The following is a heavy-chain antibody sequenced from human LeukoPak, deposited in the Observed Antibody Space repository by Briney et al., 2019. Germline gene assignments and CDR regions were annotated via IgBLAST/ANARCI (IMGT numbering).Heavy chain of an antibody. CDR3: ARDIRSSSASPAFDY. V-gene: IGHV3-30*03. Sequence: GGSLRLSCAASGFTFGKYGMHWVRQAPGKGLEWVAVISYDGSNKYYADSVKGRFTISRDNSKNTLYLQMNSLRAEDTAVYYCARDIRSSSASPAFDYWGQGTLVTVSS. CDR1: GFTFGKYG. J-gene: IGHJ4*02. D-gene: IGHD6-13*01. CDR2: ISYDGSNK.